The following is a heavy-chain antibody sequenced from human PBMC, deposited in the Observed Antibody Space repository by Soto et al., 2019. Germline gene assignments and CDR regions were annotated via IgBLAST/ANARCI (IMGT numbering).Heavy chain of an antibody. CDR2: ISGSDGST. CDR1: GFTFSSYA. Sequence: GGSLRLSCAASGFTFSSYAMNWVRQAPGKGLEWVSVISGSDGSTYYADSVKGRFTISRDNSKNTLNLQMNSLRAVDTAVYYCARRSSSWYFDYWGQGTLVTVSS. D-gene: IGHD6-13*01. V-gene: IGHV3-23*01. CDR3: ARRSSSWYFDY. J-gene: IGHJ4*02.